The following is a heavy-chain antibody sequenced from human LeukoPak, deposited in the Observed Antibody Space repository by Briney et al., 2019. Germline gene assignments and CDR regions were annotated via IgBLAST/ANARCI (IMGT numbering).Heavy chain of an antibody. CDR1: GYTFTNYG. D-gene: IGHD6-13*01. V-gene: IGHV1-18*01. Sequence: ASVKVSCKASGYTFTNYGISWVRQAPGQGLEWMGWISTYNGNTNYAQKLQGRATMTTDTSTNTVYMELRSLRSDDTAVYYCARGEHGTTWYVDYWGQGTQVTVSS. CDR3: ARGEHGTTWYVDY. J-gene: IGHJ4*02. CDR2: ISTYNGNT.